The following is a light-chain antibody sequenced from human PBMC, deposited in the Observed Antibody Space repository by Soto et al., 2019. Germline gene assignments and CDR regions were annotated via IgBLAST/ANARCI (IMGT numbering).Light chain of an antibody. J-gene: IGKJ4*01. CDR1: QTVSSS. CDR3: QQFSSYPLT. V-gene: IGKV3-20*01. CDR2: DAS. Sequence: IMLTQTPRTLSLSPGERATLSCRASQTVSSSLAWYQQKPGQAPRLLIYDASSRATGIPDRFSGGGSGTDFTLTISRLEPEDFAVYYCQQFSSYPLTFGGGTKVDIK.